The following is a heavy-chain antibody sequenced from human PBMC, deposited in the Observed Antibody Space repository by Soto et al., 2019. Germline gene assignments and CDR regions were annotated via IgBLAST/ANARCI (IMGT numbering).Heavy chain of an antibody. CDR3: TRGPRPISTGTGAY. J-gene: IGHJ4*02. Sequence: GGSLRLSCAASGFIFKMYWMHWVRQSPGKGLVWISRIYNDGTYSDYADSVRGRSTISRDNVNDTLYLQMNNLRAEDSGLYYCTRGPRPISTGTGAYWGQGTQVTVSS. CDR1: GFIFKMYW. D-gene: IGHD3-10*01. V-gene: IGHV3-74*01. CDR2: IYNDGTYS.